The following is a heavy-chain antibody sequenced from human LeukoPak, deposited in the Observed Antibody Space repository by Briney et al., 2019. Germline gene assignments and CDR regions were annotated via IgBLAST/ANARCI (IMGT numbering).Heavy chain of an antibody. V-gene: IGHV4-34*01. CDR3: AGGRSSSSSLESYYYMDV. Sequence: PSETLSLTCAVYGGSFSGYYWSWIRQPPGKGREWIGEINHSGSTNYNPSLKSRVTISVDTSKNQFSLKLSSVTAADTAVYYCAGGRSSSSSLESYYYMDVWGKGTTVTVSS. D-gene: IGHD6-6*01. J-gene: IGHJ6*03. CDR2: INHSGST. CDR1: GGSFSGYY.